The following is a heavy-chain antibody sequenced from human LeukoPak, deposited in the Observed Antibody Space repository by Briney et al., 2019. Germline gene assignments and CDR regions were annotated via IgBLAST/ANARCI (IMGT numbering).Heavy chain of an antibody. V-gene: IGHV1-2*02. J-gene: IGHJ3*02. Sequence: ASVKVSCKPSGNTFTGYYIHWVRQAPGQAPEWMGWINPNSGGTNYAQKFQGRVTMTRDTSISTAYMELTRLGSDDTAVYYCATVKAKDAVDIWGQGTMVTVSS. CDR3: ATVKAKDAVDI. CDR1: GNTFTGYY. CDR2: INPNSGGT.